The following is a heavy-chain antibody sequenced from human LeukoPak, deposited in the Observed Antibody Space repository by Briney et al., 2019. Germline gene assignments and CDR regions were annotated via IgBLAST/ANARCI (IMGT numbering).Heavy chain of an antibody. CDR2: ITTSGTYI. CDR3: AREYYSDSSGSDY. Sequence: GGSLRLSCAAPGFTFTRFNMNWVRQAPGKGLELVSSITTSGTYIYYADSVKGRFTVSRDNAKNSLYLQMNSLRAEDTAVYYCAREYYSDSSGSDYWGQGTLVTVSS. D-gene: IGHD3-22*01. CDR1: GFTFTRFN. J-gene: IGHJ4*02. V-gene: IGHV3-21*04.